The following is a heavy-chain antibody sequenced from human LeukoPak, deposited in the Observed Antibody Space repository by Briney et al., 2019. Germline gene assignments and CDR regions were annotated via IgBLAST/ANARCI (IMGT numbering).Heavy chain of an antibody. CDR3: ARANHDCSSTSCYDYFDY. J-gene: IGHJ4*02. Sequence: GASVKVSCKASGYTFTGYYMHWVRQAPGQGPEWMGWINPNSGGTNYAQKFQGRVTMTRDTSISTAYMELSRLRSDDTAVYYCARANHDCSSTSCYDYFDYWGQGTLVTVSS. D-gene: IGHD2-2*01. CDR1: GYTFTGYY. V-gene: IGHV1-2*02. CDR2: INPNSGGT.